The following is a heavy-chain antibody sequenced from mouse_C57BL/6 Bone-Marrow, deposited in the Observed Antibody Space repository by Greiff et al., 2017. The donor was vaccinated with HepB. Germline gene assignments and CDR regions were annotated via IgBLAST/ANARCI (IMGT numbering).Heavy chain of an antibody. J-gene: IGHJ3*01. CDR1: GYTFTSYW. Sequence: QVQLQQPGAELVKPGASVKLSCKASGYTFTSYWMHWVKQRPGRGLEWIGRIDPNSGGTKYNEKFKSKATLTVDKPSSTAYMQLSSLTSEDSAVYYCARRGWLLQFAYWGQGTLVTVSA. CDR3: ARRGWLLQFAY. CDR2: IDPNSGGT. D-gene: IGHD2-3*01. V-gene: IGHV1-72*01.